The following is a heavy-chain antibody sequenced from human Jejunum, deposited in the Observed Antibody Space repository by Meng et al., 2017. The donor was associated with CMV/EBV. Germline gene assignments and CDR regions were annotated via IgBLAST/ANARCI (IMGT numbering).Heavy chain of an antibody. CDR2: VYYTGST. D-gene: IGHD2-8*01. V-gene: IGHV4-59*01. J-gene: IGHJ5*02. CDR3: ARGRSCINGICYDDHNFSGP. Sequence: TFYWNWIRQPPGKELEWIGNVYYTGSTNYNPSLKSRVTISLDTSKNQLSLKLNSLTSADTAVYFCARGRSCINGICYDDHNFSGPWGQGTLVTVSS. CDR1: TFY.